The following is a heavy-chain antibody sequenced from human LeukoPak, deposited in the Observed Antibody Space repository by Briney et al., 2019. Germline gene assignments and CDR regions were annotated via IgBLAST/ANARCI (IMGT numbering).Heavy chain of an antibody. CDR1: GGSISSSSYY. D-gene: IGHD6-19*01. J-gene: IGHJ4*02. V-gene: IGHV4-39*01. CDR2: IYYSGST. Sequence: KPSETLPLTCTVSGGSISSSSYYWGWIRQPPGKGLEWIGSIYYSGSTYYNPSLKSRVTISVDTSKNQFSLKLSSVTAADTAVYHCARQIAVAGTGRGYWGQGTLVTVSS. CDR3: ARQIAVAGTGRGY.